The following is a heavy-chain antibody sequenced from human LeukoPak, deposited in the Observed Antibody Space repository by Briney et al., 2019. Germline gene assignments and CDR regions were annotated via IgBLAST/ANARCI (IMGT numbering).Heavy chain of an antibody. CDR1: GFSFSSYY. J-gene: IGHJ5*01. V-gene: IGHV3-74*01. D-gene: IGHD3-16*01. Sequence: GGSLRLSCAASGFSFSSYYMHWVRQAPGKGLVWVSRINGVASDTIYADSVKGLFPLSRDNAKHTLYLQMTSLRAEDTAIYYCVRDWDHYDFDSWGQGTLVTVSS. CDR2: INGVASDT. CDR3: VRDWDHYDFDS.